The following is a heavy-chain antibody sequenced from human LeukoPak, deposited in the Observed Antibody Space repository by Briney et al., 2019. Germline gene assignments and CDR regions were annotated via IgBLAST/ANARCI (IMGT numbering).Heavy chain of an antibody. CDR3: AREATWGQWYFDH. CDR2: IARDGGAK. V-gene: IGHV3-30*03. CDR1: GFSFSSHG. J-gene: IGHJ4*02. Sequence: LTGGSLRLSCVASGFSFSSHGMHWVRQAPGKGLEWVSVIARDGGAKFYADSVKGRFTLSRDNSKNMFFLQMNFLTVEDTAIYYCAREATWGQWYFDHWGQGTPVTVSS. D-gene: IGHD6-19*01.